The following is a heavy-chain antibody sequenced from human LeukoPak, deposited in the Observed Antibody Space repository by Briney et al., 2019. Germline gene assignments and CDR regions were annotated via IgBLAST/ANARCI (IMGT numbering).Heavy chain of an antibody. V-gene: IGHV3-33*01. CDR3: AREGGFGYDDAFDT. J-gene: IGHJ3*02. CDR2: IWYDGSNK. D-gene: IGHD3-16*02. CDR1: GFTFSSYG. Sequence: PGGSLRLSCAASGFTFSSYGMHWVRQAPGKGLEWVAVIWYDGSNKYYADSVKGRFTVSRDNAKNSVYLQMNSLRAEDTAVYYCAREGGFGYDDAFDTWGHGTTVTVSS.